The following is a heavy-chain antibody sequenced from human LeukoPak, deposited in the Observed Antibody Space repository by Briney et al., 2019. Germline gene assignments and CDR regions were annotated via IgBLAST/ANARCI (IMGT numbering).Heavy chain of an antibody. V-gene: IGHV3-11*04. CDR2: ISSSGSTI. Sequence: PGGALRLSCAASGFTFSDYYMSWIRQAPGKGLEWVSYISSSGSTIYYADSVKGRFTISRDNAKNSLYLQMNSLRAEDTAVYYCARDRRSSWYRAEYFQHWGQGTLVTVSS. CDR3: ARDRRSSWYRAEYFQH. J-gene: IGHJ1*01. D-gene: IGHD6-13*01. CDR1: GFTFSDYY.